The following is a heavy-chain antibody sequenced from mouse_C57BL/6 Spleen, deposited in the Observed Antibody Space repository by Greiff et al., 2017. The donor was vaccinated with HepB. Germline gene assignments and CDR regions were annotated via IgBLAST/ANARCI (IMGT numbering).Heavy chain of an antibody. V-gene: IGHV1-63*01. CDR1: GYTFTNYW. J-gene: IGHJ1*03. Sequence: QVQLQQSGAELVRPGTSVKMSCKASGYTFTNYWIGWAKQRPGHGLAWIGDIYPGGGHTNYNEKFKGKARLTADKASSTTYMQFSSLTSEDSAIYYCARGFGSSLWYVDVWGTGTTVTVSS. CDR2: IYPGGGHT. CDR3: ARGFGSSLWYVDV. D-gene: IGHD1-1*01.